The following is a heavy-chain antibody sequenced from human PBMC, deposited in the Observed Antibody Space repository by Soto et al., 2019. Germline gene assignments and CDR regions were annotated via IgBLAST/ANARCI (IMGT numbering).Heavy chain of an antibody. D-gene: IGHD1-20*01. V-gene: IGHV3-73*01. CDR1: GFTFSGSA. CDR2: IRSKANSYAT. CDR3: TSRITGTDY. Sequence: EVQLVESGGGLVQPGGSLKLSCEASGFTFSGSAMHWVRQASGKGLEWVGRIRSKANSYATAYAASVKGRFTISRDDSKSTAYLQMNSLKTEDTAVYYCTSRITGTDYWGQGTLVTVSS. J-gene: IGHJ4*02.